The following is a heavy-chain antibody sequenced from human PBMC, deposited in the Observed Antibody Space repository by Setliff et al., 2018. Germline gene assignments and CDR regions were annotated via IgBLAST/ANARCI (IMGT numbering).Heavy chain of an antibody. CDR1: GFTFSSSS. D-gene: IGHD3-22*01. J-gene: IGHJ4*02. CDR3: AGGPRWYDSSGYYFRTDN. CDR2: INNGGSST. Sequence: AGGSLRLSCAASGFTFSSSSMTWVRQAPGKGLEWVSAINNGGSSTYYADSVKGRFTISRDNSKNTLYLQMNSLRAEDTAVYYCAGGPRWYDSSGYYFRTDNWGQGTLVTVSS. V-gene: IGHV3-23*01.